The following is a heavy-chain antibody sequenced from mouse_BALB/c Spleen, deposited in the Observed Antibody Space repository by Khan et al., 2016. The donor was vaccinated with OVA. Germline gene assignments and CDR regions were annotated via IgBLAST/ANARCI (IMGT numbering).Heavy chain of an antibody. CDR1: GYIFTSYW. J-gene: IGHJ3*01. CDR3: ARDGPDGAWFVY. D-gene: IGHD2-3*01. Sequence: VQLQQSGAELVRPGASVKLSCKTSGYIFTSYWIHWVKQRSGQGLEWIARIYPGTNSTYYNEKFKGKATLTADKSSSTAYMQLSSLKSDDSAVYFCARDGPDGAWFVYWGQGTLVTVSA. CDR2: IYPGTNST. V-gene: IGHV1S132*01.